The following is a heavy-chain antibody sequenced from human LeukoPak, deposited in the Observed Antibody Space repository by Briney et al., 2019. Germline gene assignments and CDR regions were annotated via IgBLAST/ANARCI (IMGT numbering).Heavy chain of an antibody. V-gene: IGHV5-51*01. CDR2: IYPGDSDT. D-gene: IGHD3-10*01. J-gene: IGHJ4*02. CDR3: ARSVPDYYGSGSYTPDY. CDR1: GYSFTSYW. Sequence: GESLKISCKGSGYSFTSYWIGWVRQMLGKGLEWMGIIYPGDSDTRYSPSFQGQVTISADKSISTAYLQWSSLKASDTAMYYCARSVPDYYGSGSYTPDYWGQGTLVTVSS.